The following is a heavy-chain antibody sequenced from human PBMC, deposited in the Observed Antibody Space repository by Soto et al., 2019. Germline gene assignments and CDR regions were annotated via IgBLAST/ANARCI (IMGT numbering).Heavy chain of an antibody. J-gene: IGHJ4*02. CDR1: GGSLSGYY. Sequence: QVQLQQWGAGLLKPSETLSLNCAVTGGSLSGYYWSWIRQPPGKGLEWIGEVKDGGHTNYSPSLSVXAAXSXATSNNQFPLRLNSVTAAETGVYYCARGQEGVVSTHWDQGSLVTVSS. CDR3: ARGQEGVVSTH. CDR2: VKDGGHT. D-gene: IGHD5-12*01. V-gene: IGHV4-34*01.